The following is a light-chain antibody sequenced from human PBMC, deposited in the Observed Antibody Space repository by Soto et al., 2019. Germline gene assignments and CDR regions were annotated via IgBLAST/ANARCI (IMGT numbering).Light chain of an antibody. CDR2: KDS. Sequence: SSELTQPPSVSVSPGQTARITCSGDALPKQYAYWYQQKPGQAPVLVIYKDSERPSGIPERFSGSSSGTTVTLTISGVQAEDEADYYCQSADSSGPWVVFGGGTQLTVL. V-gene: IGLV3-25*02. CDR3: QSADSSGPWVV. CDR1: ALPKQY. J-gene: IGLJ2*01.